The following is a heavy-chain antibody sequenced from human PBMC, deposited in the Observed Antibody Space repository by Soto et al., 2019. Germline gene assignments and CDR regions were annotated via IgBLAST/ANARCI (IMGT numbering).Heavy chain of an antibody. J-gene: IGHJ4*02. D-gene: IGHD2-2*02. Sequence: ASVKVSCKASGYTFTSYAMHWVRQAPGQRLEWMGWINAGNGNTKYSQKFQGRVTITRDTSASTAYMELSSLRSEDTAVYYCARARVVPAAIRGPGYFDYWGQGTLVTVSS. CDR1: GYTFTSYA. V-gene: IGHV1-3*01. CDR2: INAGNGNT. CDR3: ARARVVPAAIRGPGYFDY.